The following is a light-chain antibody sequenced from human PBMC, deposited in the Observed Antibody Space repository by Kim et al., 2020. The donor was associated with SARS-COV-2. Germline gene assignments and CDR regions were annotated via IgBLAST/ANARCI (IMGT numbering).Light chain of an antibody. CDR1: QSITNY. J-gene: IGKJ1*01. CDR3: QQSHTSPWT. CDR2: AAS. Sequence: ASVGDRVMITCRASQSITNYLHWYQQKPGTAPKVLIYAASSLQSGVPSRFSGSGSGTGFTLTISSLQPEDFATYYCQQSHTSPWTFGQGTKVDIK. V-gene: IGKV1-39*01.